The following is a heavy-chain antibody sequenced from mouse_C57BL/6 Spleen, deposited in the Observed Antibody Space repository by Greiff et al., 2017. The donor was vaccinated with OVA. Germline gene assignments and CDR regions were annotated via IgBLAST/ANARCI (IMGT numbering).Heavy chain of an antibody. J-gene: IGHJ4*01. Sequence: EVQGVESGGGLVKPGGSLKLSCAASGFTFSSYAMSWVRQTPEKRLEWVATISDGGSYTYYPDNVKGRFTISRDNAKNNLYLQMSHLKSEDTAMYYCARDGYDGYFAMDYWGQGTSVTVSS. CDR1: GFTFSSYA. CDR2: ISDGGSYT. V-gene: IGHV5-4*01. D-gene: IGHD2-3*01. CDR3: ARDGYDGYFAMDY.